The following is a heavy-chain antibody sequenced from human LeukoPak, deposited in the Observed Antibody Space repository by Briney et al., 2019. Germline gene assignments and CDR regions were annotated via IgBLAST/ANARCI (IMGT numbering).Heavy chain of an antibody. J-gene: IGHJ4*02. Sequence: GGSLRLSCAASGFTFSSYAMSWVRQAPGMGLAWVSAISGSGGSTYYADSVKGRFTISRDTSKNTLYLQMNSLVAEDTDVYYCARGCYYDSSVYYYRDCSVEGTLVSDSS. CDR2: ISGSGGST. D-gene: IGHD3-22*01. CDR3: ARGCYYDSSVYYYRDC. CDR1: GFTFSSYA. V-gene: IGHV3-23*01.